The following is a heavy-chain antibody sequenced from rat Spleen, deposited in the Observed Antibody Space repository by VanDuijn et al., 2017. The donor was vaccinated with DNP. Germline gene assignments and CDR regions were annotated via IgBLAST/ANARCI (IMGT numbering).Heavy chain of an antibody. CDR3: TTDFERGY. V-gene: IGHV5-19*01. J-gene: IGHJ2*01. Sequence: VQLKESGPGLVQPSQTLSLTCTVSGFSLSGFGVSWVRQPPGKGLEWVASISASGGSTSYRDSVKGRFTISRDNAKSTLYLQMDSLRSEDTATYYCTTDFERGYWGQGVMVTVSS. CDR1: GFSLSGFG. D-gene: IGHD1-11*01. CDR2: ISASGGST.